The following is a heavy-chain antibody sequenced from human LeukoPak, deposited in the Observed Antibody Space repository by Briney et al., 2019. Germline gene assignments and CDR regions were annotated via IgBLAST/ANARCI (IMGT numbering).Heavy chain of an antibody. J-gene: IGHJ5*02. D-gene: IGHD6-13*01. CDR3: ARDRGPGYSSSWYRWFDP. V-gene: IGHV1-2*02. CDR1: RYTFTGYY. Sequence: ASVKVSCKASRYTFTGYYMHWVRQAPGQGLEWMGWINPNSGGTNYAQKLQGRVTMTRDTSISTAYMELSRLRSDDTAVYYCARDRGPGYSSSWYRWFDPWGQGTLVTVSS. CDR2: INPNSGGT.